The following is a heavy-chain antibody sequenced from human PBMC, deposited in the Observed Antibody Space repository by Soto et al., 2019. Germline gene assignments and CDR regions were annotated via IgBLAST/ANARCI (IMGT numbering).Heavy chain of an antibody. D-gene: IGHD2-2*01. J-gene: IGHJ6*03. V-gene: IGHV3-23*01. CDR2: ISGSGGST. Sequence: GGSLRLSCAASGFTFSSYAMSWVRQAPGKGLEWVSAISGSGGSTYYADSVKGRFTISRDNSKNTLYLQMNSLRAEDTAVYYCAKGGGYCSSTSCYMDVWGKGTTVTVSS. CDR3: AKGGGYCSSTSCYMDV. CDR1: GFTFSSYA.